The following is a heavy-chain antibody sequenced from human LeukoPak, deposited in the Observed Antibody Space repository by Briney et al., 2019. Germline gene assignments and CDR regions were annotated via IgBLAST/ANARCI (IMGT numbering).Heavy chain of an antibody. D-gene: IGHD3-10*01. CDR3: AKAVRSMVTGGGYFDS. CDR2: LSGGGDSR. Sequence: GGSLRLSCAASGFAFSNYAMSWVRQAPGKGLEWVSSLSGGGDSRYYADSVMGRFTISRDNPKSTLYLQMNSLRAEDTAVYYCAKAVRSMVTGGGYFDSWGQGTLVTVSS. CDR1: GFAFSNYA. J-gene: IGHJ4*02. V-gene: IGHV3-23*01.